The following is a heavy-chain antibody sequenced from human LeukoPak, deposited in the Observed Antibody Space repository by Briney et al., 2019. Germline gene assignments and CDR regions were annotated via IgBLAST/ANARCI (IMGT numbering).Heavy chain of an antibody. D-gene: IGHD6-19*01. CDR1: GFTFSSYA. CDR2: ISYDGSNK. Sequence: GRSLSLSCAASGFTFSSYAMHWVRQAPGKGLEWVAVISYDGSNKYYADSVKGRFTISRDNSKNTLYLQMNSLRAEDTAVYYCARDRKQWLVRGNFDYWGQGTLVTVSS. CDR3: ARDRKQWLVRGNFDY. J-gene: IGHJ4*02. V-gene: IGHV3-30-3*01.